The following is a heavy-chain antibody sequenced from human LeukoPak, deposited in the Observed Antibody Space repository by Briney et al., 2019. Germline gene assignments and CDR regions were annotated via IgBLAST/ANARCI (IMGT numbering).Heavy chain of an antibody. Sequence: TSETLSLTCTVSGGSISNINYYWGWIRQPPGKGLEWIGYIYYSGSTYYNPSLKSRVTISVDTSKNQFSLKLSSVTAADTAVYYCARGGIAAAGTPDYWGQGTLVTVSS. J-gene: IGHJ4*02. D-gene: IGHD6-13*01. CDR1: GGSISNINYY. CDR3: ARGGIAAAGTPDY. V-gene: IGHV4-30-4*08. CDR2: IYYSGST.